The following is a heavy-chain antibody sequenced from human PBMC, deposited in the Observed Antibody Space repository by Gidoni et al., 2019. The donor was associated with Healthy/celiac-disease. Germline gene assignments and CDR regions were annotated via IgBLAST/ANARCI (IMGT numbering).Heavy chain of an antibody. D-gene: IGHD1-26*01. Sequence: QLQLQESGPGLVKPSETLSLTCTVSGGSISSSSYYWGWIRQPPGKGLEWIGSIYYSGSTYYNPSLKSRVTISVDTSKNQFSLKLSSVTAADTAVYYCARGSRTGGSYHFDYWGQGTLVTVSS. CDR1: GGSISSSSYY. CDR3: ARGSRTGGSYHFDY. V-gene: IGHV4-39*07. J-gene: IGHJ4*02. CDR2: IYYSGST.